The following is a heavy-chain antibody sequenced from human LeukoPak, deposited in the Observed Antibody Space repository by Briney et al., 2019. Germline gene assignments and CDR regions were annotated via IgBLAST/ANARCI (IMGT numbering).Heavy chain of an antibody. Sequence: GGSLRLSCAASGFTFSSYGMHWVRQAPGKGLGWVAVIWYDGSNKYYADSVKGRFTISRDNSKHTLYLQMNSLRAEGTAVYYCARDRKDYYGSGSPPPPDFDYWGQGTLVTVSS. J-gene: IGHJ4*02. CDR3: ARDRKDYYGSGSPPPPDFDY. D-gene: IGHD3-10*01. V-gene: IGHV3-33*01. CDR2: IWYDGSNK. CDR1: GFTFSSYG.